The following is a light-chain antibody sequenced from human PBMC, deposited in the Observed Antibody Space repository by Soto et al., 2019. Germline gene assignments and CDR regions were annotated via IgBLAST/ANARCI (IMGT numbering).Light chain of an antibody. CDR3: CSYARSSTYV. CDR2: EVS. Sequence: QSALTQPASVSGSPGQSITISCTGTSSDVGSYTLVSWYQQHPGKAPKLMIYEVSKRPSGLSNRFSASKSGNTASLTISGLHAEDEADYYCCSYARSSTYVFGTGTKVTVL. J-gene: IGLJ1*01. V-gene: IGLV2-23*02. CDR1: SSDVGSYTL.